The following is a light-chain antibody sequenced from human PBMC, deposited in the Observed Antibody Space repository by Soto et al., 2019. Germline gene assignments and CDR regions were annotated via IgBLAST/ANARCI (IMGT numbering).Light chain of an antibody. J-gene: IGKJ2*01. CDR2: GAS. CDR1: QSVSSNH. CDR3: QVSGRSALYT. V-gene: IGKV3-20*01. Sequence: PGERATLSCRASQSVSSNHLAWYQQKPGQAPRLLIYGASSRATGIPDRFSGSGSGTDFTLTISRLEPEDFAVYYCQVSGRSALYTFGQGTKVDIK.